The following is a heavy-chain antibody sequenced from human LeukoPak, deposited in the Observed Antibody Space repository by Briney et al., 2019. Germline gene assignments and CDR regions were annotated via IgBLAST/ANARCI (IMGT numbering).Heavy chain of an antibody. D-gene: IGHD6-19*01. Sequence: SVKVSCKASGGTFSSYAISWVRQAPGQGLEWMGGIIPIFGTANYAQKFQGRVTITADESTSTAYMELSSLRSEDTAVYYCARDGSAAGSFDYWGQGTLVTVSS. CDR3: ARDGSAAGSFDY. J-gene: IGHJ4*02. CDR2: IIPIFGTA. CDR1: GGTFSSYA. V-gene: IGHV1-69*13.